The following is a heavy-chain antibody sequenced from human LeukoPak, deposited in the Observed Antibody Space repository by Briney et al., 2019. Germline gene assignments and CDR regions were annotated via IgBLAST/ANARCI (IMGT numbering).Heavy chain of an antibody. D-gene: IGHD6-19*01. CDR1: GFTFDDYA. J-gene: IGHJ4*02. CDR2: ISWNSGSI. Sequence: GGSLRLSCAASGFTFDDYAMHWVRQAPGKGLEWVSGISWNSGSIGYADSVKGRFTISRDNAKNSLYLQMNSLRAEDTALYYCAKGQTTGYSSGWIDYWGQGTLVTVSS. CDR3: AKGQTTGYSSGWIDY. V-gene: IGHV3-9*01.